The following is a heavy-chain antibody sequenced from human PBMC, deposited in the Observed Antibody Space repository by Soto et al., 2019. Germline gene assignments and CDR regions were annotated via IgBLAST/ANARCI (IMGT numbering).Heavy chain of an antibody. J-gene: IGHJ4*02. D-gene: IGHD3-22*01. CDR3: ATPQDYDDCLDS. CDR1: GGSISSYY. Sequence: SETLSLTCTVSGGSISSYYWSWIRQPPGKGLEWIGYIYYSGSTNYNPSLKSRVTISVDTSKNQFSLKLSSVTAADTAVYYCATPQDYDDCLDSWGQGTLVTVSS. CDR2: IYYSGST. V-gene: IGHV4-59*01.